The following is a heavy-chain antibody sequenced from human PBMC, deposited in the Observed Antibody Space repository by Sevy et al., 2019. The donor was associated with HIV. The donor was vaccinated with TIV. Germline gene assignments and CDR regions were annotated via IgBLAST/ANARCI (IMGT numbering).Heavy chain of an antibody. V-gene: IGHV3-23*01. Sequence: GGSLRLSCAASGFTFSSYVMSWVRQAPGKGLEWVSAISGSGGSTYYADSVKGRFTISRDNSKNTLYLQMNSLRAEDTAVYYCAKAGSIAARSNWFDPWGQGTLVTVSS. CDR3: AKAGSIAARSNWFDP. D-gene: IGHD6-6*01. CDR2: ISGSGGST. CDR1: GFTFSSYV. J-gene: IGHJ5*02.